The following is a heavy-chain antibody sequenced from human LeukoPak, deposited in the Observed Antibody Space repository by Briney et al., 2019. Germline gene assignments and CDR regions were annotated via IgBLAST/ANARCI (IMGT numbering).Heavy chain of an antibody. CDR1: GYSFTNSW. J-gene: IGHJ4*02. Sequence: GESLKISCKASGYSFTNSWIGWVRQMPGKGLELMVIILPGDSDTRYSPSFQGQVTISADKSISTAYLQWSSLKASDTAMYYCARHSPPFDSWGQGTLLTVSS. CDR3: ARHSPPFDS. V-gene: IGHV5-51*01. CDR2: ILPGDSDT.